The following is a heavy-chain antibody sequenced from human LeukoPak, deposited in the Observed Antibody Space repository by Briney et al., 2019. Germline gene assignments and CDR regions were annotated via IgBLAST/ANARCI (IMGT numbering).Heavy chain of an antibody. V-gene: IGHV1-3*04. Sequence: ASVKVSCKASGYTFTSYAMHWVRQTPGQRLECMGWINTGNGNTKYSQKFQGRVTITRDTSASTAYMDLSSLRSEDTAVYYCARNTETAIPLPYYFDYWGQGTLVTVSS. CDR3: ARNTETAIPLPYYFDY. J-gene: IGHJ4*02. CDR2: INTGNGNT. CDR1: GYTFTSYA. D-gene: IGHD2-21*02.